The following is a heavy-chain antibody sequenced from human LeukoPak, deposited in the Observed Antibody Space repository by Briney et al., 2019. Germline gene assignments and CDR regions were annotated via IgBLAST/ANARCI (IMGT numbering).Heavy chain of an antibody. CDR1: GGSISSGGYY. V-gene: IGHV4-31*03. CDR2: IYYSGST. J-gene: IGHJ5*02. CDR3: ARGEEEVRAAANNWFDP. Sequence: SETLSLTCTVSGGSISSGGYYWSWIRQHPGKGLEWIGYIYYSGSTYYNPSLKSRVTISVDTSKNQFSLKLSSVTAADTAVYYCARGEEEVRAAANNWFDPWGQGTLVTVSS. D-gene: IGHD2-2*01.